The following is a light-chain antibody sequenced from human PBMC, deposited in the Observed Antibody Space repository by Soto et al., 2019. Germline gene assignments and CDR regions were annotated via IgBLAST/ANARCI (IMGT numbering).Light chain of an antibody. CDR2: EGT. V-gene: IGLV2-23*01. J-gene: IGLJ1*01. CDR3: CSYASSSSYV. CDR1: TSDVGGYNL. Sequence: QSALTQPASVSGSPGQSITISCSGTTSDVGGYNLVSWYQQHTAKAPKLLIYEGTQRPSGVSSRFSGSKSGNTASLTISGLQAEDEADYYCCSYASSSSYVFGTGTKLTVL.